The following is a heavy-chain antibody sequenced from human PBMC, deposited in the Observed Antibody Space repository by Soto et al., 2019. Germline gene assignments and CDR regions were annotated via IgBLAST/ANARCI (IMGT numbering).Heavy chain of an antibody. V-gene: IGHV4-39*01. CDR2: IYYSGST. Sequence: SETLSLTCTVSGGSISSSSYYWGWIRQPPGKGLEWIGSIYYSGSTYYNPSLKSRVTISVDTSKNQFSLKLSSVTAADTAVHYCARVAPPAEVWGKGTTVTVSA. J-gene: IGHJ6*01. CDR1: GGSISSSSYY. CDR3: ARVAPPAEV. D-gene: IGHD2-15*01.